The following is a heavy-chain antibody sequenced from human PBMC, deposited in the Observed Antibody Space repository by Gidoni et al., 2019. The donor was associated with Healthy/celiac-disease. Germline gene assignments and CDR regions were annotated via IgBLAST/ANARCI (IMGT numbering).Heavy chain of an antibody. Sequence: QVQLQQWGAGLLKPSETLSLTCAVYGGSFSGYYWSWIRQPPGKGLEWIGEINHSGSTNYNPSLKSRVTISVYTSKNQFSLKLSSVTAADTAVYYCARGGGYYYYGMDVWGQGTTVTVSS. CDR2: INHSGST. D-gene: IGHD3-16*01. J-gene: IGHJ6*02. V-gene: IGHV4-34*01. CDR1: GGSFSGYY. CDR3: ARGGGYYYYGMDV.